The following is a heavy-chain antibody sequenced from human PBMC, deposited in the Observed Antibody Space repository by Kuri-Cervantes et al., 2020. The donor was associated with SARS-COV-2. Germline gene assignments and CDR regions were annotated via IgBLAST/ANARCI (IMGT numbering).Heavy chain of an antibody. V-gene: IGHV1-46*01. CDR3: ATGGAGLTFDY. D-gene: IGHD3/OR15-3a*01. CDR2: INPSGGST. CDR1: GYTFTSYY. J-gene: IGHJ4*02. Sequence: ASVKVSCKVSGYTFTSYYMHWVRQAPGQGLEWMGIINPSGGSTSYAQKFQGRVTMTEDTSTDTAYMELSSLRSEDTAVYYCATGGAGLTFDYWGQGTLVTVSS.